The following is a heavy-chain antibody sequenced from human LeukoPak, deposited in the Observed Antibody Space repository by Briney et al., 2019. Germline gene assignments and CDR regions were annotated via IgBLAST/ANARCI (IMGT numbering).Heavy chain of an antibody. Sequence: SETLSLTCIVSGGSISSTTYYWGWIRQLPGTGLEWIGSIHYSGSTYYNPSLKSRVTISVDTSKNHFSLKLGSVTAADTAVYYCARIAIEWFDPWGQGTLVTVSS. CDR3: ARIAIEWFDP. CDR2: IHYSGST. D-gene: IGHD2-21*01. CDR1: GGSISSTTYY. V-gene: IGHV4-39*02. J-gene: IGHJ5*02.